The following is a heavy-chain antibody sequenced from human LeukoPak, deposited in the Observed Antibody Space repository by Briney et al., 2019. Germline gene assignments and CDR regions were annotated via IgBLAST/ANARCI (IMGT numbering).Heavy chain of an antibody. V-gene: IGHV3-66*01. J-gene: IGHJ6*03. Sequence: GGSLRLSCAASGFTVSSNYMSWVRQAPGKGLEWVSVIYSGGSTYYADSVKGRFTISRDNAKNSLYLQMNSLRAEDTAVYYCARDPPYGSGSQLSTWDYYYYMDVWGKGTTVTVSS. D-gene: IGHD3-10*01. CDR2: IYSGGST. CDR1: GFTVSSNY. CDR3: ARDPPYGSGSQLSTWDYYYYMDV.